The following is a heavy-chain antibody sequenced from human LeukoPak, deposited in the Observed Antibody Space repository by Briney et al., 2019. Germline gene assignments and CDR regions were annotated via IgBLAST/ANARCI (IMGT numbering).Heavy chain of an antibody. J-gene: IGHJ4*02. D-gene: IGHD5-18*01. Sequence: SETLSLTCTVSGGSISSYYWSWIRQPPGKGLEWIGYIYYSGSTNYNPSLKSRVTISVDTSKNQFSLKLSSVTAADTAVYYCARDRGYSYGINCIFDYWGQGTLVTVSS. V-gene: IGHV4-59*01. CDR3: ARDRGYSYGINCIFDY. CDR1: GGSISSYY. CDR2: IYYSGST.